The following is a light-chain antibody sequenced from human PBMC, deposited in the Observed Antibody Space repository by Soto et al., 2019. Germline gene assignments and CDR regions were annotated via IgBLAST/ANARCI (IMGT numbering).Light chain of an antibody. Sequence: DIQMTQSPSYVSASVGDRVTITCRASQGIQNWLAWYQQKPGKAPNLLIYTGSSLQSGVPSRFRCTGSGTDFTLTINSLQPEDFATYYCQQAASFPITFGQGTRLEIK. CDR2: TGS. CDR3: QQAASFPIT. V-gene: IGKV1-12*01. J-gene: IGKJ5*01. CDR1: QGIQNW.